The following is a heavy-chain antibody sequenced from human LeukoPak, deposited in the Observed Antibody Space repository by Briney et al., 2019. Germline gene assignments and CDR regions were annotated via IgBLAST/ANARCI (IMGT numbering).Heavy chain of an antibody. J-gene: IGHJ4*02. V-gene: IGHV3-11*01. CDR2: ISSSGSTI. D-gene: IGHD1-26*01. Sequence: GGSLRLSCAASGFTFSDYYMSWIRQAPGKGLEWVSYISSSGSTIYYADSEKGRFTISRDNAKNSLYLQMNSLRAEDTAVYYCARDILVGSYYFDYWGQGTLVTVSS. CDR1: GFTFSDYY. CDR3: ARDILVGSYYFDY.